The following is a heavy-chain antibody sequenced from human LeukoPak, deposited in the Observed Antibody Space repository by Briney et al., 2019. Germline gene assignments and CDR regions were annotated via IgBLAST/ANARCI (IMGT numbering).Heavy chain of an antibody. J-gene: IGHJ5*02. CDR2: IIPIFDTA. D-gene: IGHD5/OR15-5a*01. Sequence: SVKVSCKASGGTFTSYAISWVRQAPGQGLEWMGGIIPIFDTANYAQKFQGRVTITADESTSTAYMELSSLRSEDTAVYYCARDFVSDGWFDPWGQGTLVTVSS. V-gene: IGHV1-69*13. CDR3: ARDFVSDGWFDP. CDR1: GGTFTSYA.